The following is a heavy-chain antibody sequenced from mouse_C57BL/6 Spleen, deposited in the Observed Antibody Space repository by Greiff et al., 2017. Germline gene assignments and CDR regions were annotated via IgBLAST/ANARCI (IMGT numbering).Heavy chain of an antibody. J-gene: IGHJ1*03. V-gene: IGHV5-17*01. CDR2: ISSGSSTI. CDR3: ARAITTEGYFDV. CDR1: GFTFSDYG. D-gene: IGHD1-1*01. Sequence: EVQRVESGGGLVKPGGSLKLSCAASGFTFSDYGMHWVRQAPERGLEWVAYISSGSSTIYYADTVKGRFTISRDNAKNTLFPQMTSLRSEDTAMYYCARAITTEGYFDVWGTGATVTVSS.